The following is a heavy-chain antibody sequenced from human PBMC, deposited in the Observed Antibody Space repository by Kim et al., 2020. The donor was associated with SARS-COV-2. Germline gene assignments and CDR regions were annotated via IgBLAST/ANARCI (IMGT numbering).Heavy chain of an antibody. CDR2: IWYDGSNK. V-gene: IGHV3-33*01. CDR1: GFTFSSYG. CDR3: ARDGSGKGNFDY. D-gene: IGHD6-13*01. J-gene: IGHJ4*02. Sequence: GGSLRLSCAASGFTFSSYGMHWVRQAPGKGLEWVAVIWYDGSNKYYADSVKGRFTISRDNSKNTLSLQMNSLRAEDTAVYYCARDGSGKGNFDYWGQGTLVTVSS.